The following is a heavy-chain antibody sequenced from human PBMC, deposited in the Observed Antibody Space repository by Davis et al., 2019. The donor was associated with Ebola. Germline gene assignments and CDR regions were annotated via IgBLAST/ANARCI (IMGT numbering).Heavy chain of an antibody. CDR2: ISYDGSNK. Sequence: GESLKISCAASGFTFSSYAMSWVRQAPGKGLEWVAVISYDGSNKYYADSVKGRFTISRDNSKNTLYLQMNSLKTEDTAVYYCITDRTGDLYYYYGMDVWGQGTTVTVSS. D-gene: IGHD7-27*01. V-gene: IGHV3-30-3*01. CDR1: GFTFSSYA. CDR3: ITDRTGDLYYYYGMDV. J-gene: IGHJ6*02.